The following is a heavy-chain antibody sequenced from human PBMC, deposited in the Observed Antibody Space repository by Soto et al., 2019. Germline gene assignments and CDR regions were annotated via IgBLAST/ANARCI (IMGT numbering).Heavy chain of an antibody. CDR2: IIPIFGMT. Sequence: QVHLVQSGAEVKKPGSSMKISCKASGDISRRYSITWVRQAPGQGLVWMGGIIPIFGMTNDAQQFLDRVTFTADESTRTPYMELINLRSDDTAVYYCALGTSDEYGDVSSFDPWGQETLVTVSS. D-gene: IGHD4-17*01. V-gene: IGHV1-69*12. CDR3: ALGTSDEYGDVSSFDP. J-gene: IGHJ5*02. CDR1: GDISRRYS.